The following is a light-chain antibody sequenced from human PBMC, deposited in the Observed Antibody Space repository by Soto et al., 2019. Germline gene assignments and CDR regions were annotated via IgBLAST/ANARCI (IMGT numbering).Light chain of an antibody. CDR3: ATWDDSLNGFYV. V-gene: IGLV1-47*01. CDR1: TSNIGSNS. CDR2: RNN. Sequence: QSALTQPPSASGTPGQGVTISCSGSTSNIGSNSVYWYQQLPGTAPKLLSYRNNQRPSGVPDRFSGSKSGTSASLAISGLRSDDEADYFCATWDDSLNGFYVFGTGTKVTVL. J-gene: IGLJ1*01.